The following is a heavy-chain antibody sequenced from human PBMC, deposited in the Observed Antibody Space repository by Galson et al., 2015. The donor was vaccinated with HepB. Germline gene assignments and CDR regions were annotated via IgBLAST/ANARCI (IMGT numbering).Heavy chain of an antibody. J-gene: IGHJ4*02. CDR2: ISSSSSTI. CDR1: GFTFSSYS. Sequence: SLRLSCAASGFTFSSYSMNWVRQAPGKGLEWVSYISSSSSTIYYADSVKGRFTISRDNAKNSLYLQMNSLRAEDTAVYYCARGGGWVYYDSSGYSDYWGQGTLVTVSS. CDR3: ARGGGWVYYDSSGYSDY. D-gene: IGHD3-22*01. V-gene: IGHV3-48*04.